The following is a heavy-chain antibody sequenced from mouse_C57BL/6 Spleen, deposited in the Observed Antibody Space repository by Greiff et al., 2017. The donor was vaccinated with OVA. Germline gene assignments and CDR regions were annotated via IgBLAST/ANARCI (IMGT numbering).Heavy chain of an antibody. CDR3: ATNYYGSSSYAMDY. D-gene: IGHD1-1*01. CDR1: GFSLTSYG. CDR2: IWRGGST. J-gene: IGHJ4*01. Sequence: QVQLKESGPGLVQPSQSLSITCTVSGFSLTSYGVHWVRQSPGKGLEWLGVIWRGGSTDYNAAFMSRLSITKDNSKSQVFFKMNSLQADDTAIYYCATNYYGSSSYAMDYWGQGTSVTVSS. V-gene: IGHV2-5*01.